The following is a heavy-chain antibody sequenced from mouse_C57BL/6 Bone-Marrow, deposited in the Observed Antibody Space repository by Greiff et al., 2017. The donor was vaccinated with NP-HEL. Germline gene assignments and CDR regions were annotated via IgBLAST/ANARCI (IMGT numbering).Heavy chain of an antibody. Sequence: EVQLVESEGGLVQPGSSMKLSCTASGFTFSDYYMAWVRQVPEKCLEWVANINYDGSSTYYLDSLKSRFIISRDNAKNILYLQMRSLKSEDTATYYCAREGGLRRRTYAMDYWGQGTSVTASS. CDR1: GFTFSDYY. D-gene: IGHD2-4*01. J-gene: IGHJ4*01. CDR2: INYDGSST. CDR3: AREGGLRRRTYAMDY. V-gene: IGHV5-16*01.